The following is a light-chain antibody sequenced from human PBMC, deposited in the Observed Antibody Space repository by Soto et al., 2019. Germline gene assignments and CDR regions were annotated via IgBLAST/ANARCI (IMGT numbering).Light chain of an antibody. V-gene: IGKV1-6*01. CDR1: QAMRSD. J-gene: IGKJ2*01. Sequence: AIQMTQSPSSLAASVGDRVTITCRASQAMRSDLGWYQQKPGKAPKLLIYGASTLKRGVPSRFSGSGSGTYLQPNISSLQPEELAAYYCQQNHISPETVGQGPKLEI. CDR3: QQNHISPET. CDR2: GAS.